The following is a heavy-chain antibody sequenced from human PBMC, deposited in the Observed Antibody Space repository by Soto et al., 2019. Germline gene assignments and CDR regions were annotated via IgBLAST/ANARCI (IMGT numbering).Heavy chain of an antibody. CDR2: ISGSGSDR. Sequence: GGSLRLSCAASGFTFSHFAMSWVRQAPGKGLEWVSAISGSGSDRYYTDSVKGRFTISRDNSKNTLYLQMNSLRAEDTAAYYCALLLNYYESAIADVWGQGTTVTVSS. CDR1: GFTFSHFA. J-gene: IGHJ6*02. D-gene: IGHD3-22*01. V-gene: IGHV3-23*01. CDR3: ALLLNYYESAIADV.